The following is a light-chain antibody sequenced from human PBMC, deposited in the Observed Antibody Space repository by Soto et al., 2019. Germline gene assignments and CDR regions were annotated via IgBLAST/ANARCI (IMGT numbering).Light chain of an antibody. Sequence: EIVLTQSPGTLSLSPGERATLAFMASQSVSSGYLAWYQQKPGQAPRLLIYGASSRATGIPDRFSGSGSGTDFTLTISRLEPEDFAVYYCQQYGSSPPTWTFGQGTKVDIK. CDR2: GAS. CDR3: QQYGSSPPTWT. J-gene: IGKJ1*01. CDR1: QSVSSGY. V-gene: IGKV3-20*01.